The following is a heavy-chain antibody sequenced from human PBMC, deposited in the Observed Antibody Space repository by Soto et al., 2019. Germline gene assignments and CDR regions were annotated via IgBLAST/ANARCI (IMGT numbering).Heavy chain of an antibody. CDR3: AKALLTMRVVPFDX. CDR1: GFTFSSYA. J-gene: IGHJ4*02. Sequence: GGSLRLSFAASGFTFSSYAMSWVRQAPGKGLEWVASISGSGGSTYYADSVKGRFTISIDNSKNTLYLQMNSLRAEDTAVYYCAKALLTMRVVPFDXWGQGTLVTVSX. V-gene: IGHV3-23*01. D-gene: IGHD3-22*01. CDR2: ISGSGGST.